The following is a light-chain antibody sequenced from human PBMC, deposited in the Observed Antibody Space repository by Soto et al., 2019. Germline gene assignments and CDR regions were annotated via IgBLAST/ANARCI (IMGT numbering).Light chain of an antibody. CDR2: EVT. CDR3: SSYTSSGTLYV. V-gene: IGLV2-14*01. CDR1: SSDIGGSKY. Sequence: QSALTQPASLSGSPGQSITISCTGTSSDIGGSKYVSWYQQHPGTAPKLMIYEVTYRPSGVSDRFSGYKSGNTASLTVSGLQAEDEADYYCSSYTSSGTLYVFGTGTKVTVL. J-gene: IGLJ1*01.